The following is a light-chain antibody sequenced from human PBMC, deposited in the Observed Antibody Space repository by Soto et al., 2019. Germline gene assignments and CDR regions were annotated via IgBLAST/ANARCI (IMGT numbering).Light chain of an antibody. CDR2: DVS. J-gene: IGLJ1*01. CDR3: SSYTSSSTLYV. CDR1: SSDVGGYNY. V-gene: IGLV2-14*01. Sequence: HSALTQPASVSGSPGQSITISCTGTSSDVGGYNYVSWYQQHPGKAPKLMIYDVSNRPSGVSNRFSGSKSGNTASLTISGLQDEDEADYYCSSYTSSSTLYVFGTGTKLTVL.